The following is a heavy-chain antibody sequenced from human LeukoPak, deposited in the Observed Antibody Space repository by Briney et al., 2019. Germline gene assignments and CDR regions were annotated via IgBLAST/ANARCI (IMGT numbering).Heavy chain of an antibody. V-gene: IGHV3-7*03. D-gene: IGHD6-19*01. Sequence: GGSLRLSCAASGFTFSSYWMSWVRQAPGKGLEWVANIKQDGSEKYYVDSVKGRFTISRDNAKNSLYLQMNSLSAEDTALYYCARDLVADAFDYWGQGTLVTVSS. J-gene: IGHJ4*02. CDR3: ARDLVADAFDY. CDR1: GFTFSSYW. CDR2: IKQDGSEK.